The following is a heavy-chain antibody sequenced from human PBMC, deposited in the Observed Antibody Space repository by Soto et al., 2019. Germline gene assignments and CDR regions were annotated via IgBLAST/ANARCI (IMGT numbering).Heavy chain of an antibody. D-gene: IGHD3-10*01. Sequence: SVKVSCKASGGTFSSYAISWVRQAPGQGLEWMGGIIPIFGTANYAQKFQGRVTITADESTSTAYMELSSLRSEDTAVYYCATDEGYGSGSYFGTLWYYYGMDVWGQGTTVTAP. J-gene: IGHJ6*02. CDR2: IIPIFGTA. CDR1: GGTFSSYA. CDR3: ATDEGYGSGSYFGTLWYYYGMDV. V-gene: IGHV1-69*13.